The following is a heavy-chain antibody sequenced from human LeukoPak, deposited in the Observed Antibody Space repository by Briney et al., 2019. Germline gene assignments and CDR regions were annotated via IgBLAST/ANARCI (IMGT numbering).Heavy chain of an antibody. J-gene: IGHJ4*02. V-gene: IGHV3-48*02. CDR1: GFTFNSYN. CDR3: ARDEDAF. Sequence: GGSLRLSCVASGFTFNSYNMNWVRQAPGKGLEWVSYISSDSTTIFYADSVKGRSTISRDNVKNSLFLQLNSLRDEDTAVYYCARDEDAFGGQGTLVTVSS. CDR2: ISSDSTTI.